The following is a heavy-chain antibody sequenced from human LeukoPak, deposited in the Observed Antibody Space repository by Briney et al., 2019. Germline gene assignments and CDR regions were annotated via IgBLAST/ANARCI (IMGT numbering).Heavy chain of an antibody. V-gene: IGHV3-7*02. D-gene: IGHD2-21*02. CDR1: GFTFGSHW. CDR2: IKQGSAET. CDR3: ARYEQRLGVTTSDP. J-gene: IGHJ5*02. Sequence: GGSLRLSCATSGFTFGSHWMTWVRQAPGKGLEWVANIKQGSAETHYVDSLKGRFTISRDDAKNSLYLQMNSLGVEDTAMYYCARYEQRLGVTTSDPWSQGTLVTVSS.